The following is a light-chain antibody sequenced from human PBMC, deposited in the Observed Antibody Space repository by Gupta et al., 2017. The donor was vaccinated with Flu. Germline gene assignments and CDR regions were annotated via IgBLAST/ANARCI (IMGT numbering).Light chain of an antibody. CDR3: QAWDSTTGV. V-gene: IGLV3-1*01. CDR2: KDT. Sequence: SYELTQPPSVSVSPGQIASITCSGDNLGDKYACWYQQKPGQSPVLVIYKDTKRPSGIPERFSGSNSGNTATLTISGTQAMDEADYYCQAWDSTTGVFGTGTKVTVL. J-gene: IGLJ1*01. CDR1: NLGDKY.